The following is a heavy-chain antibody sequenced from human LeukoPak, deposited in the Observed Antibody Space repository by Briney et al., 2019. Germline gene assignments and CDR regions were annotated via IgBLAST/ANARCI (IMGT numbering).Heavy chain of an antibody. J-gene: IGHJ5*02. D-gene: IGHD2-2*01. CDR2: IDHSGST. CDR1: GGSFSGNY. V-gene: IGHV4-34*01. CDR3: ARGWKADIVVVPAGFDP. Sequence: SETLSLTCGVNGGSFSGNYWTWIRQPPGKGLEWIGEIDHSGSTTYNPSLKSRVTISGDTTKNQFSLRLNSVTAADTAVYYCARGWKADIVVVPAGFDPWGQGTLVTVSS.